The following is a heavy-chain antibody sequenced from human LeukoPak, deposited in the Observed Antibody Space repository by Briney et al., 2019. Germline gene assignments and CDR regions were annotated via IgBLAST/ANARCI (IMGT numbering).Heavy chain of an antibody. J-gene: IGHJ5*02. Sequence: SQTLSLTCTVSGGSISSGSYYWSWIRQPAGKGLEWIGRIYTSGSTNYNPSLKSRVTISVDTSKNQFSLKLSSATAADTAVYYCARGEHYGDYEIWFDPWGQGTLVTVSS. CDR1: GGSISSGSYY. D-gene: IGHD4-17*01. V-gene: IGHV4-61*02. CDR3: ARGEHYGDYEIWFDP. CDR2: IYTSGST.